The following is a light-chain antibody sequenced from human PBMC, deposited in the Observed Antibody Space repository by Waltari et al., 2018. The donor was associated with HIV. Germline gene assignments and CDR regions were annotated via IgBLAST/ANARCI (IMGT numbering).Light chain of an antibody. CDR1: QSVSNF. CDR3: QQRSTWPST. V-gene: IGKV3-11*01. Sequence: EIVLTQPPATLSLSPGERATLSCRASQSVSNFLAWDQQKPGQAPSLLIYDASKRATGIPARFSGSGSGTDFTLTISSLEPEDFAVYYCQQRSTWPSTFGPGTKVDIK. CDR2: DAS. J-gene: IGKJ3*01.